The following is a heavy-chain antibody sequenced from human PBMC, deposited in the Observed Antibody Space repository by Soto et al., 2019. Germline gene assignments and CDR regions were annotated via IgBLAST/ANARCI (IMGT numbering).Heavy chain of an antibody. Sequence: EVQLLESGGGLVQPGGSLRLSCAASGLTLSSCAMRWVRQAPGKGLEWVSTISGGGGNTYYADSVKGRFTISRDNSKXXXXXQMNSLRAEDTAVYYCAKXGYDSSGHSLYNFDSWGQGTLVTVSS. CDR2: ISGGGGNT. CDR1: GLTLSSCA. D-gene: IGHD3-22*01. J-gene: IGHJ4*02. V-gene: IGHV3-23*01. CDR3: AKXGYDSSGHSLYNFDS.